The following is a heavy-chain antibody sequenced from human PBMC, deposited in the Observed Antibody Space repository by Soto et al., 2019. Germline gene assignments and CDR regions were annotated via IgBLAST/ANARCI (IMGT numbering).Heavy chain of an antibody. D-gene: IGHD6-6*01. V-gene: IGHV4-31*03. CDR1: GASITSGHYY. J-gene: IGHJ5*02. CDR2: IFYTYSGST. Sequence: QVQLQESGPGLVKPSQTLSLTCTVSGASITSGHYYWSWVRHHPGKGLEWIGNIFYTYSGSTLYNPSLKSRVTISVHTSKNQFSLKLSSATAADTAVYYCAREGGTAALNWFDPWGQGTLVTVSS. CDR3: AREGGTAALNWFDP.